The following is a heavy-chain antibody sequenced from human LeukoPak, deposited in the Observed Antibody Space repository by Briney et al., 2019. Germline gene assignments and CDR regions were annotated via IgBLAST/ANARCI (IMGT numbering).Heavy chain of an antibody. CDR2: IYYSGST. CDR3: AGYCSSTSCYPLYYFDD. J-gene: IGHJ4*02. CDR1: GGSISSGDYY. D-gene: IGHD2-2*01. Sequence: PSETLSLTCTVSGGSISSGDYYWSWIRQPPGKGLEWIGYIYYSGSTYYNPSLKSRVTISVDTSKNQFSLKLSSVTAADTAVYYCAGYCSSTSCYPLYYFDDWGQGTLVTVSS. V-gene: IGHV4-30-4*08.